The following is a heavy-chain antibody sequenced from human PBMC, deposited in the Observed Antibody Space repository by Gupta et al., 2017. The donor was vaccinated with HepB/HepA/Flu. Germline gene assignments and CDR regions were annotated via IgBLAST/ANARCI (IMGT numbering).Heavy chain of an antibody. Sequence: QVQLVESGGGVVQPRRALRLSCAVSGSTFSDYGMHWVRQAPGKGLEWVGYRSYDGNYEFDRESVKGRFTISIDNSRNTLYLQMNSLRAEDTGLYYCAKGGYNDRRGAWFGPWGQGTLVTVSS. CDR1: GSTFSDYG. D-gene: IGHD5-18*01. CDR3: AKGGYNDRRGAWFGP. CDR2: RSYDGNYE. J-gene: IGHJ5*02. V-gene: IGHV3-30*18.